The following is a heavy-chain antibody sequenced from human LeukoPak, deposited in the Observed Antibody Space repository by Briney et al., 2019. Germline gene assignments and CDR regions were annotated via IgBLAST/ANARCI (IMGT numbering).Heavy chain of an antibody. J-gene: IGHJ4*02. V-gene: IGHV3-7*04. Sequence: GGSLRLSCVASGFPFSSYWMTWVRQAPGKGLEWVANIKQDGSKKSYVDSVKGRFTISRDNAKNSLYLQMNSLRAEGTAIYYCTRVGYIDEGIDYWGQGTLVTVSS. CDR3: TRVGYIDEGIDY. D-gene: IGHD5-24*01. CDR2: IKQDGSKK. CDR1: GFPFSSYW.